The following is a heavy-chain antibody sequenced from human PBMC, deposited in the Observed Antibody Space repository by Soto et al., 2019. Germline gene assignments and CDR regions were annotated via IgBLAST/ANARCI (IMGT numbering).Heavy chain of an antibody. CDR1: GFVFKDAS. J-gene: IGHJ4*02. CDR2: VRDRAYNYAT. V-gene: IGHV3-73*01. D-gene: IGHD3-10*01. Sequence: EVLLVESGAGLVQPGGSLKLSCAASGFVFKDASIHWVRQVPGKGLEWVGRVRDRAYNYATAYAASVKGRFTISRDDSTNTAYLQMNSLKTEDAAIYYCTRLISAAQDYWGQGTLVTVSS. CDR3: TRLISAAQDY.